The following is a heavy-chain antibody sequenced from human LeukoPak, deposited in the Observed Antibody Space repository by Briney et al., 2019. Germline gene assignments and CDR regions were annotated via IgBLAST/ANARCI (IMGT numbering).Heavy chain of an antibody. CDR2: IYYSGST. Sequence: SETLSLTCTVSGGSISSYYWSWIRQPPGKGLEWIGYIYYSGSTNYNPSLKSRVTISVDTSKNQFSLKLSSVTAADTAVYYCARASPEYYDFWSGYFPDYYYYYMDVWGKGTTVIVSS. V-gene: IGHV4-59*01. CDR3: ARASPEYYDFWSGYFPDYYYYYMDV. CDR1: GGSISSYY. J-gene: IGHJ6*03. D-gene: IGHD3-3*01.